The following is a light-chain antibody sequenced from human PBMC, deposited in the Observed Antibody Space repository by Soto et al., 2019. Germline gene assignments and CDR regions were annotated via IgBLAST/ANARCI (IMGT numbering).Light chain of an antibody. Sequence: ETVMTQSPATLSVSPGERATLSCRASHSVSTNLAWYQQKPGQAPRLLIYGASNRATGIPARFSGSGSGTDFTLTISSLETEDFAVYYCQQRSNWPRITFGHGTRLEIK. V-gene: IGKV3-11*01. CDR2: GAS. CDR3: QQRSNWPRIT. CDR1: HSVSTN. J-gene: IGKJ5*01.